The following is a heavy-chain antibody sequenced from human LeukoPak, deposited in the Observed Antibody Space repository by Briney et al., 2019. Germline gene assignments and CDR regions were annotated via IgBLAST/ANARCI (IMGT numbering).Heavy chain of an antibody. Sequence: SETLSLTCAVYGGSFSGYYWSWIRQPPGKGLEWIGEINHSGSTNYNPSLKSRVTLSVDTSKNQFSLKLSSVTAADTAVYYCAIEWAYYYGSGSRPFDPWGQGTLVTVSS. D-gene: IGHD3-10*01. CDR1: GGSFSGYY. CDR2: INHSGST. V-gene: IGHV4-34*01. J-gene: IGHJ5*02. CDR3: AIEWAYYYGSGSRPFDP.